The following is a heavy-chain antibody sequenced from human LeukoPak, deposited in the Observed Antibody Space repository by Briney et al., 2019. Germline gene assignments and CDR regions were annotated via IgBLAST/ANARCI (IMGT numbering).Heavy chain of an antibody. D-gene: IGHD6-13*01. V-gene: IGHV4-38-2*01. J-gene: IGHJ6*03. Sequence: SETLSLXCAVSGYSISSGYYWIWIRQPPGKGLEWIGSLYHSDSIYYNPSLESRVTMSVDTSKNQFSLKLSFVTAADTAVYYCARQHDSYHYYYVDVWGKGTTVTVSS. CDR1: GYSISSGYY. CDR2: LYHSDSI. CDR3: ARQHDSYHYYYVDV.